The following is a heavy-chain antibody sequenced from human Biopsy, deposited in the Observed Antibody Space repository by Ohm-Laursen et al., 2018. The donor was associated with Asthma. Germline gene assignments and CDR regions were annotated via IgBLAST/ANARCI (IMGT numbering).Heavy chain of an antibody. D-gene: IGHD3-10*01. CDR3: ARERAGYYGSGSYLGY. CDR1: GGSMSSSSYY. V-gene: IGHV4-39*07. Sequence: GTLSLTCTVSGGSMSSSSYYWGWIRQPPGKGLEWIGSMYYSGSAYYNPSLESRVTISVDTSKNQFSLKLSSVTAADTAVYYCARERAGYYGSGSYLGYWGQGTLVTVSS. J-gene: IGHJ4*02. CDR2: MYYSGSA.